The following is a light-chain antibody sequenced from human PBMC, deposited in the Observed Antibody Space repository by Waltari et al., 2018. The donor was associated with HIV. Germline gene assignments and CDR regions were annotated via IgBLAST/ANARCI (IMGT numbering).Light chain of an antibody. CDR1: QDISNF. J-gene: IGKJ1*01. CDR2: AAS. CDR3: QKYNRAPGT. Sequence: DIQMTQSPSSLSASVGDSVTITCRASQDISNFLAWYQHKPGKIPELLIYAASTLQSEVPSRFSGSGSGTDFTLTITSLQPEDVATYYCQKYNRAPGTFGQGTRVEIK. V-gene: IGKV1-27*01.